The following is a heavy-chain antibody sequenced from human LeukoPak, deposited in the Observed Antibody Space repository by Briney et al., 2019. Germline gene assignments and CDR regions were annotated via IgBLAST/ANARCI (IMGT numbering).Heavy chain of an antibody. CDR2: ISGSGGST. J-gene: IGHJ4*02. V-gene: IGHV3-23*01. CDR1: GFTFSSYW. D-gene: IGHD2-15*01. CDR3: AKTAGYCSGGSCYSAGDFDY. Sequence: PGGSLRLSCAASGFTFSSYWMSWVRQAPGKGLEWVSAISGSGGSTYYADSVKGRFTISRDNSKNTLYLQMNSLRAEDTAVYYCAKTAGYCSGGSCYSAGDFDYWGQGTLVTVSS.